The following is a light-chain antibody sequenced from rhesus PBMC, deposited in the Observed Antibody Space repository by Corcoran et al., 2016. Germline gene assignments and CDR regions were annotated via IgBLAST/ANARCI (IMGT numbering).Light chain of an antibody. CDR2: GGS. V-gene: IGKV2-61*01. Sequence: DIVMTQTPLSLPVTPGEPASISCRSSQSLLHTVGYTCLHWYLQKPGPSPTLRISGGSTRASGVPDRCRGSGSGTDFTLKISKVEAEDVGVYYCMQHKALPRTFGQGTKVEIK. CDR3: MQHKALPRT. J-gene: IGKJ1*01. CDR1: QSLLHTVGYTC.